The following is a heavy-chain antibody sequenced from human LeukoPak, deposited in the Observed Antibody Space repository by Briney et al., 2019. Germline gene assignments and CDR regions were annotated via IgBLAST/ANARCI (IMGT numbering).Heavy chain of an antibody. CDR1: GGSISSGGYY. J-gene: IGHJ6*03. D-gene: IGHD2-2*01. CDR2: IYHSGST. Sequence: PSETLSLTCTVSGGSISSGGYYWSWIRQPPGKGLEWIGYIYHSGSTYYNPSLKSRVTISVDRSKNQFSLKLSSVTAADTAVYYCAREVGGYCSSTSCKGYYYYMDVWGKGTTVTVSS. CDR3: AREVGGYCSSTSCKGYYYYMDV. V-gene: IGHV4-30-2*01.